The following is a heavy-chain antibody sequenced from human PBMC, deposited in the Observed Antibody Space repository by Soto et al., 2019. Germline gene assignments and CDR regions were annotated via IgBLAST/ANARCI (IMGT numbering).Heavy chain of an antibody. D-gene: IGHD3-22*01. CDR3: ARGDSSDYSTTTPADY. Sequence: GESLKISCTGSGYSFANYCIGLVLQMPGKGLDWMGIIYPSDSDTRYSPSFQGQVTISADKSISTAYLQWNSLKASDTAMYFCARGDSSDYSTTTPADYWGQGTLVTVS. CDR2: IYPSDSDT. J-gene: IGHJ4*02. V-gene: IGHV5-51*01. CDR1: GYSFANYC.